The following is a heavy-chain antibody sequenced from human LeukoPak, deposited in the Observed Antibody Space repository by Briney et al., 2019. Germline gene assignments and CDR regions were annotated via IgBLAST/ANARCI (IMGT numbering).Heavy chain of an antibody. V-gene: IGHV3-30*04. Sequence: PGGSLRLSCAASGFTFSSYAMHWVRPAPGKGLEWVAVISYDGSNKYYADSVKGRFTISRDNSKNTLYLQMNSLRAEDTAVYYCARGSSGWYLYYFDYWGQGTLVTVSS. D-gene: IGHD6-19*01. CDR2: ISYDGSNK. CDR1: GFTFSSYA. J-gene: IGHJ4*02. CDR3: ARGSSGWYLYYFDY.